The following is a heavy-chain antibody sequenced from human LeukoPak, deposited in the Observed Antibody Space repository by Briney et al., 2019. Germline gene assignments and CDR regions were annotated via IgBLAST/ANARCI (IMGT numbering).Heavy chain of an antibody. J-gene: IGHJ4*02. V-gene: IGHV1-18*01. Sequence: ASVMVSCKASGYTFTRYSIGWVRQAPGQGLEWVGWISAYNGDTKYEEKLQGRVTLTTDASTSTAYMELRSLRSDDTAIYYCARSHAGYETEYYFDSWGQGTLVIVSS. CDR2: ISAYNGDT. D-gene: IGHD5-12*01. CDR3: ARSHAGYETEYYFDS. CDR1: GYTFTRYS.